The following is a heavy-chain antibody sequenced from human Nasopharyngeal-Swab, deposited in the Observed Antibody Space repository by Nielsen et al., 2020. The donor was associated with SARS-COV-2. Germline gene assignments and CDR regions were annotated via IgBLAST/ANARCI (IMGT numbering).Heavy chain of an antibody. CDR3: AKLPDSYDSTGYLDF. J-gene: IGHJ4*02. V-gene: IGHV3-9*01. Sequence: GGSLRLSCAASGFSFDDYAMHWVRQAPGKGLEWVSGISWNNGTIGYADSVKGRFTISRDNAKNSLYLQMNSLRAEDTALYYCAKLPDSYDSTGYLDFWGQGALVTVSS. CDR2: ISWNNGTI. D-gene: IGHD3-22*01. CDR1: GFSFDDYA.